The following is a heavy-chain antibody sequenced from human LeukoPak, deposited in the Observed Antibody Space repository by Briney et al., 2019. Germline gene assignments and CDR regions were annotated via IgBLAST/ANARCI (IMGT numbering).Heavy chain of an antibody. J-gene: IGHJ3*02. CDR1: GYTFTGYY. V-gene: IGHV1-2*02. Sequence: ASVKVSCKASGYTFTGYYMHWVRQAPGQGLEWMGWINPNSGGTNYAQKFQGRVTMTRDMSTSTVYMELSSLRSEDTAVYYCARRDYYDSSGYYANAFDIWGQGTMVTVSS. CDR3: ARRDYYDSSGYYANAFDI. D-gene: IGHD3-22*01. CDR2: INPNSGGT.